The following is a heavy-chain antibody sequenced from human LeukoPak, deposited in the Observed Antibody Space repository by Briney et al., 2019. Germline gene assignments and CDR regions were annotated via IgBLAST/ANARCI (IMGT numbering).Heavy chain of an antibody. CDR3: AKAVGRYGDYSYCFDY. CDR1: GFTFSSYA. D-gene: IGHD4-17*01. Sequence: GASLRLSCAASGFTFSSYAMSWVRQAPGKGLEWVSAISGSGGSTYYADSVKGRFTISRDNSKNTLYLQMNSLRAEDTAVYYCAKAVGRYGDYSYCFDYWGQGTLVTVSS. J-gene: IGHJ4*02. V-gene: IGHV3-23*01. CDR2: ISGSGGST.